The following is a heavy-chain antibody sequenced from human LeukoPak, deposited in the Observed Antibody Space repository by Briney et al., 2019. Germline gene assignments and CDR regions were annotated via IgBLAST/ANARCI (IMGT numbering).Heavy chain of an antibody. Sequence: KTSETLSLTCTVSGGSISSSSYYWGWIRQPPGKGLEWIGSIYYSGSTYYNPSLKSRVTISVDTSKNQFSLKLSSVTAADTAVYYCARDSSGVYYYYYMDVWDKGTTVTISS. J-gene: IGHJ6*03. V-gene: IGHV4-39*01. CDR1: GGSISSSSYY. D-gene: IGHD3-22*01. CDR2: IYYSGST. CDR3: ARDSSGVYYYYYMDV.